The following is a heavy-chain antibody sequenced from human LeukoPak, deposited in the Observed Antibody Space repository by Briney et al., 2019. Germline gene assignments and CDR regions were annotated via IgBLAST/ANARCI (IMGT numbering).Heavy chain of an antibody. V-gene: IGHV4-61*01. J-gene: IGHJ3*02. CDR2: IYYSGRT. CDR1: GGSVRSGSYY. CDR3: ARAPRYCSGGSCYAFYAFDI. D-gene: IGHD2-15*01. Sequence: SETLSLTCTVSGGSVRSGSYYWSWIRQPPGKGLEWIGYIYYSGRTNYNPSLKSRVTISVDTSKNQFSLKLSSVTAADTAVYYCARAPRYCSGGSCYAFYAFDIWGQGTMVTVSS.